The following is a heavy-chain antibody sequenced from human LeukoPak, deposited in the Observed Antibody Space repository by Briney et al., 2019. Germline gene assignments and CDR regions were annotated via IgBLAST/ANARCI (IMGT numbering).Heavy chain of an antibody. Sequence: ASVKVSCKASGYTFTGYYMHWLRQAPGQGLEWMGWINPNSGGTNYAQKFQGRVTMTRDTSISTAYMELSRLGSDDTAVYYCARVPRYSSGWYGYYFDYWGQGTLVTVSS. V-gene: IGHV1-2*02. J-gene: IGHJ4*02. CDR2: INPNSGGT. D-gene: IGHD6-19*01. CDR3: ARVPRYSSGWYGYYFDY. CDR1: GYTFTGYY.